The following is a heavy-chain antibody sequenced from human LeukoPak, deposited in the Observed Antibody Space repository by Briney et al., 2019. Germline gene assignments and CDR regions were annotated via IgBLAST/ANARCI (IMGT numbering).Heavy chain of an antibody. Sequence: PGGSLRLSCAASGFTFSSYAMSWVRQAPGKGLEWVSAISGSGGSTYYADSVKGRFTISRGNSKNTLYLQMNSLRAEDTAVYYCARFIVVVPAAVAAIDYWGQGTLVTVSS. CDR1: GFTFSSYA. CDR2: ISGSGGST. J-gene: IGHJ4*02. CDR3: ARFIVVVPAAVAAIDY. D-gene: IGHD2-2*01. V-gene: IGHV3-23*01.